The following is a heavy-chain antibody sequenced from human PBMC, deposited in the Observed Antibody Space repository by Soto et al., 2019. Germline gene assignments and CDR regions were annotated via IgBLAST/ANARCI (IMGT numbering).Heavy chain of an antibody. Sequence: SETLSLTCAVYGGSFIGYYWSWIRQPPGKGLEWIGEINHSGSTNYNPSLKSRVTISVDTSKNQFSLKLSSVTAADTAVYYCARRVGYCSGGSCSNFDYWGQGTLVTVSS. V-gene: IGHV4-34*01. CDR3: ARRVGYCSGGSCSNFDY. CDR2: INHSGST. CDR1: GGSFIGYY. J-gene: IGHJ4*02. D-gene: IGHD2-15*01.